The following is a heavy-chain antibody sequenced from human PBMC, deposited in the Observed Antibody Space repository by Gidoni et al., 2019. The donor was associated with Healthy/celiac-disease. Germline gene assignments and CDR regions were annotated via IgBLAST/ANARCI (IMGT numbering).Heavy chain of an antibody. D-gene: IGHD3-10*01. Sequence: EVQLVESGGGLVKPGGSLRLSCAASGFTFSSYSMNWVRTAPGKGLEWVSSISSSSSYIYYADSVKGRFTISRDNAKNSLYLQMNSLRAEDTPVYYCARMNYYGSGSYYNIAEMDYYGMDVWGQGTTVTVSS. V-gene: IGHV3-21*01. CDR2: ISSSSSYI. J-gene: IGHJ6*02. CDR3: ARMNYYGSGSYYNIAEMDYYGMDV. CDR1: GFTFSSYS.